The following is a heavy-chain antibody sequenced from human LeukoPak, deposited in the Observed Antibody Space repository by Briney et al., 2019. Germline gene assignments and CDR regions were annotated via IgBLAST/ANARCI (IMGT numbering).Heavy chain of an antibody. D-gene: IGHD1-1*01. CDR3: ARDDYNTLGYNFHY. CDR2: INWDNDGI. CDR1: GFTFADHA. Sequence: GGSVRLSCVASGFTFADHAMHWVRRAPGQGLEWVTGINWDNDGIVYAASVRGRFTVSRDNAKNTLYLQMNRLRPEDTAFYYCARDDYNTLGYNFHYWGQGTLVTVSS. J-gene: IGHJ4*02. V-gene: IGHV3-9*01.